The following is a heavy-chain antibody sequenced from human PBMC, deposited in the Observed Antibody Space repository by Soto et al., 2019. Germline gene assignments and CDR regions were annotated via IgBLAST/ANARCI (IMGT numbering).Heavy chain of an antibody. D-gene: IGHD1-26*01. J-gene: IGHJ4*02. CDR2: IHYSGST. CDR3: AREWEHLSFDY. CDR1: GGSVSSTSYY. Sequence: SSETLSLTCTVSGGSVSSTSYYWTWIRQPPGKGLEWIGYIHYSGSTNYNPSLKSRVAMSVDTSKNHFSLKLSSVTAEDTAVYYCAREWEHLSFDYWGQGALANVSS. V-gene: IGHV4-61*01.